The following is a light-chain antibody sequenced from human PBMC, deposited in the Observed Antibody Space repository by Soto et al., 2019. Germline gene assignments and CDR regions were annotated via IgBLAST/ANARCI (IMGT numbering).Light chain of an antibody. J-gene: IGLJ1*01. CDR2: SLN. CDR3: SSYTSSSTLSV. V-gene: IGLV1-44*01. CDR1: SSNIGSNT. Sequence: QPVLTQPPSASGTPGQRVTISCSGSSSNIGSNTVSWYQQVPGTAPKVLIYSLNQRPSGVPDRFSGSKSGTSASLAISGLQSEDEADYYCSSYTSSSTLSVFGTGTKVTVL.